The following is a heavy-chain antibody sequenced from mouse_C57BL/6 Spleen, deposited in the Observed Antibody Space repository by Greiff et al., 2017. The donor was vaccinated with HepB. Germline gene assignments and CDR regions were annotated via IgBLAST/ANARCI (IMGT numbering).Heavy chain of an antibody. J-gene: IGHJ3*01. V-gene: IGHV1-80*01. Sequence: QVQLQQSGAELVKPGASVKISCKASGYAFSSYWMNWVKQRPGKGLEWIGQIYPGDGDTNYNGKFKGKATLTADKASSTAYMQLSSLTSEDSAVYFCAPKAYYDGFAYWGQGTLVTVSA. CDR1: GYAFSSYW. D-gene: IGHD2-4*01. CDR2: IYPGDGDT. CDR3: APKAYYDGFAY.